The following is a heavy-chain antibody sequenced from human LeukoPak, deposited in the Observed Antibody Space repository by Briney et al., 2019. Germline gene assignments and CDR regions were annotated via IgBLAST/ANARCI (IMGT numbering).Heavy chain of an antibody. CDR3: ARGVNSGYFDY. D-gene: IGHD1-26*01. V-gene: IGHV4-39*07. J-gene: IGHJ4*02. Sequence: KPSETLSLTCTVSGGSISSSSYYWGWIRQPPGKGLERIGSIYYSGSTYYNPSLKSRVTISVDTSKNQFSLKLSSVTAADTAVYYCARGVNSGYFDYCGQGTLVTVSS. CDR1: GGSISSSSYY. CDR2: IYYSGST.